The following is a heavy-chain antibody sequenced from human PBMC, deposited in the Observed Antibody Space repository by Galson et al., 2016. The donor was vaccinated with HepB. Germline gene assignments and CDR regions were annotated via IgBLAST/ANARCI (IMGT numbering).Heavy chain of an antibody. Sequence: CAISGDSVSRSGATWNWIRQSPSRGLEWLGRTYYRSKWYNDYAVSVKSRLTINPDTSKNQFSLQLNSVTPEDTAVYYCSRVTVAGTGGFDPWGQGTLVTVSS. CDR2: TYYRSKWYN. J-gene: IGHJ5*02. D-gene: IGHD6-19*01. V-gene: IGHV6-1*01. CDR3: SRVTVAGTGGFDP. CDR1: GDSVSRSGAT.